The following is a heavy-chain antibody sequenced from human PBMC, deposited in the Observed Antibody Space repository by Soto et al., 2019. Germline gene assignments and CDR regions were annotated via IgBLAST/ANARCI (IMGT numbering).Heavy chain of an antibody. CDR1: GGSFSGYY. D-gene: IGHD3-10*01. V-gene: IGHV4-34*01. Sequence: QVQLQQWGAGLLKPSETLSLTCAVYGGSFSGYYWSWIRQPPGKGLEWIGEINHSGSTNYNPSLTSPVTVSVDTSKDQFSLQLSSVTAADTAVYYCARRPSSLYYYGSGSYNWFDPWGQGPLVTVSS. CDR2: INHSGST. CDR3: ARRPSSLYYYGSGSYNWFDP. J-gene: IGHJ5*02.